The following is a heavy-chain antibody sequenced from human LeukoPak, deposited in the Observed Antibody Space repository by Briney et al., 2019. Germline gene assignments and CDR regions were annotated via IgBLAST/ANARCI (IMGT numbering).Heavy chain of an antibody. J-gene: IGHJ2*01. V-gene: IGHV3-30-3*01. D-gene: IGHD3-22*01. CDR2: ISDDGSRQ. CDR1: GFTFSNYA. Sequence: AGGSLRLSCAATGFTFSNYAIHWGRQAPGKGLEWVAFISDDGSRQHYADSVKGRFTISRDNSKNTLSLQMNSLRAEDTAVYYCAKDSRYYDSWRTYWYFDLWGRGTLVTVSS. CDR3: AKDSRYYDSWRTYWYFDL.